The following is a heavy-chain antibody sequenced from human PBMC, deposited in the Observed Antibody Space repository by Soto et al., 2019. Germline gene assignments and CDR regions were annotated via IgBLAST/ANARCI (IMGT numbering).Heavy chain of an antibody. V-gene: IGHV4-30-4*01. Sequence: QVQLQESGPGLVKPSQTLSLTCTVSGGSISSGDYYWSWIRQPPGKGLERIGYIYYSGSTYYNPSLKSRVTISVDTSKKQFSLKLSSVTAADTAVYYCARDHDYYDSSGYYWNYYGMDVWGQVTTVTVSS. J-gene: IGHJ6*02. CDR3: ARDHDYYDSSGYYWNYYGMDV. CDR2: IYYSGST. D-gene: IGHD3-22*01. CDR1: GGSISSGDYY.